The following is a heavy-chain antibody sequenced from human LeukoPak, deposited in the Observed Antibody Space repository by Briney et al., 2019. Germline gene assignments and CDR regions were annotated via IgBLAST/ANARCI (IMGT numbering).Heavy chain of an antibody. J-gene: IGHJ5*02. Sequence: GGSLRLSCAASGFTFTNYALSWVRQAPGKGLEWVSGISASGGSTYYADSVKGRFTISGDNSKNTLFLQMNSLRAEDTAVYHCAKSDSSSWYEFYPWGQGTLVTVSS. CDR3: AKSDSSSWYEFYP. D-gene: IGHD6-13*01. CDR2: ISASGGST. V-gene: IGHV3-23*01. CDR1: GFTFTNYA.